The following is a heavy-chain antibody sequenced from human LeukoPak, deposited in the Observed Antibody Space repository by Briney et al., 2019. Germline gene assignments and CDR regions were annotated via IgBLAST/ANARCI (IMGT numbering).Heavy chain of an antibody. Sequence: PGGSLRLSCAASGFTFSGNGMHWVRQAPGKGLEWVAVISYDGGNKWYADAVKGRFTISRDNSENTLYLQMNSLRAEDTAVYYCARESGYCSRGSCYSDYWGQGTLVTVSS. CDR2: ISYDGGNK. CDR3: ARESGYCSRGSCYSDY. J-gene: IGHJ4*02. V-gene: IGHV3-30*03. CDR1: GFTFSGNG. D-gene: IGHD2-15*01.